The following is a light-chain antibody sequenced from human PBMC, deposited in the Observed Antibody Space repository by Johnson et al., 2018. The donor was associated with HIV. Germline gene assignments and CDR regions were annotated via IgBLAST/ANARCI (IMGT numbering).Light chain of an antibody. Sequence: QSVLTQPPSVSAAPGQKVTISCSGSSSNIGNNYVSWYQQLPGTAPTLLIYDNNKRPSGIPDRFSGSKSGTSATLGITGLQTGDEADHYCGTWDSSLSAYVFGTGSNGTVL. V-gene: IGLV1-51*01. CDR2: DNN. CDR1: SSNIGNNY. CDR3: GTWDSSLSAYV. J-gene: IGLJ1*01.